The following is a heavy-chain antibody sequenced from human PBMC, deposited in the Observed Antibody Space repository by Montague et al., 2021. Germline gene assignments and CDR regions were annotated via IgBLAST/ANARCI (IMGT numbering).Heavy chain of an antibody. CDR1: GGSISSSSYY. J-gene: IGHJ4*02. Sequence: SETLSLTCTVSGGSISSSSYYWGWIRQPPGKGLEWIGSIFYSGSTYYNPSLKSRVTISVDTSKNQFSLRLSSVTAADTAVYYCASPSGGRWLHSYFDYWGQGTLVTVSS. D-gene: IGHD5-24*01. CDR3: ASPSGGRWLHSYFDY. V-gene: IGHV4-39*01. CDR2: IFYSGST.